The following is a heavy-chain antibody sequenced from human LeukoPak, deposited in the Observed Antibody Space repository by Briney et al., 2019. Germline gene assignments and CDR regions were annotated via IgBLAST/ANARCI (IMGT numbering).Heavy chain of an antibody. J-gene: IGHJ3*02. Sequence: SETLSLTCAVSGGSISSTKTCGDWIRQPPGKGMEWIGTICYTGNTYYKPSLKSRVTISVDSSKNQFSLKLNSLIAADTAVYYCARGVTNYYDSSGYGREDAFDIWGQGTMVTVSS. CDR2: ICYTGNT. D-gene: IGHD3-22*01. CDR3: ARGVTNYYDSSGYGREDAFDI. V-gene: IGHV4-39*01. CDR1: GGSISSTKTC.